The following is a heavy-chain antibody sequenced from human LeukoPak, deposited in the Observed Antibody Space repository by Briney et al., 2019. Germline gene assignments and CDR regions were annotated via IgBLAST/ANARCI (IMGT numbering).Heavy chain of an antibody. CDR2: IYYSGST. CDR1: GGSISSYY. V-gene: IGHV4-59*01. J-gene: IGHJ4*02. D-gene: IGHD5-18*01. Sequence: PSETLSLTCTVSGGSISSYYWSWIRQPPGKGLEWIGYIYYSGSTNYNPSLKSRVTMSVDTSKNQFSLKLSSVTAADTAVYYCARDRTSYGYFDYWGQGTLVTVSS. CDR3: ARDRTSYGYFDY.